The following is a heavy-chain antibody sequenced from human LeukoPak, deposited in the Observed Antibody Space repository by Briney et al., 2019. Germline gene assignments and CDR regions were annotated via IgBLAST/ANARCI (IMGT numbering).Heavy chain of an antibody. J-gene: IGHJ2*01. Sequence: ASVKVSCKASGGTFSSYAISWMRQAPGQGLEWMGWIGADNGDTHYAQKLQGRVTMTTDTYTNTAYMDLRGLRSDDTAVYYCARASSPYNWYFDLWGRGTLVTVSS. CDR2: IGADNGDT. V-gene: IGHV1-18*01. D-gene: IGHD4-11*01. CDR1: GGTFSSYA. CDR3: ARASSPYNWYFDL.